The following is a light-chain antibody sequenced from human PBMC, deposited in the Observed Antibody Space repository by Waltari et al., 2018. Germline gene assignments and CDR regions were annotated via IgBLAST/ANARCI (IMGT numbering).Light chain of an antibody. CDR1: SSDVGSYNL. V-gene: IGLV2-23*01. J-gene: IGLJ2*01. Sequence: QSALTQPASVSGSPGQSITISCTGTSSDVGSYNLVSWYQQYPGKAPKPMIYEGTERPSGVSNRFSGSKSGDTASLTISGLQAEDEADYYCSSFAGSSTLFGGGTKLTVL. CDR3: SSFAGSSTL. CDR2: EGT.